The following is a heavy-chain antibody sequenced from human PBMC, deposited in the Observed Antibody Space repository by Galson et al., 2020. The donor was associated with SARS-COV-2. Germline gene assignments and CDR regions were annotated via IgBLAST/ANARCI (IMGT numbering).Heavy chain of an antibody. CDR2: INPSGDST. J-gene: IGHJ4*02. Sequence: ASVKVSCKASGYSFTSYYMHWVRQAPGQGLEWLGIINPSGDSTSYAQTFQGRVTMTRDTSTSTVYMELSSLRSEDTAVYYCARDRSDCSGGSCYYFDYWGQGTLVTVSS. D-gene: IGHD2-15*01. CDR3: ARDRSDCSGGSCYYFDY. V-gene: IGHV1-46*01. CDR1: GYSFTSYY.